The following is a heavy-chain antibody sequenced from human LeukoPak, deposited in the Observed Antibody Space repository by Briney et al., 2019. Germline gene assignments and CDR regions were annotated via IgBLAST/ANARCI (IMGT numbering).Heavy chain of an antibody. D-gene: IGHD4-17*01. V-gene: IGHV1-46*01. CDR2: INPSGGGT. CDR1: GYMFTSYY. Sequence: ASVKVSCKASGYMFTSYYMHGVRQAPGQGLEWMGMINPSGGGTNYAQKFQGRVTMTRDTSTSTVYMELSSLRSEDTAVYYCARDGDDFGDYVEYNYYGLDVWGPGTTVTVSS. J-gene: IGHJ6*02. CDR3: ARDGDDFGDYVEYNYYGLDV.